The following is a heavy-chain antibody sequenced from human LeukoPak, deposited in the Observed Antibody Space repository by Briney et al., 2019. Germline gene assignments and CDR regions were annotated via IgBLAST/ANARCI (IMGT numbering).Heavy chain of an antibody. Sequence: SGGSVRLSCAASGFTFSSYAMSWVRQAPGKGLEWVSGISRSGGSTYYADSVKGRFTISRDNSKNTLYLQMNSLRAEDTAVYYCAKDQWGIQLWSGGAFDIWAQGTMVTVSS. J-gene: IGHJ3*02. CDR1: GFTFSSYA. V-gene: IGHV3-23*01. D-gene: IGHD5-18*01. CDR3: AKDQWGIQLWSGGAFDI. CDR2: ISRSGGST.